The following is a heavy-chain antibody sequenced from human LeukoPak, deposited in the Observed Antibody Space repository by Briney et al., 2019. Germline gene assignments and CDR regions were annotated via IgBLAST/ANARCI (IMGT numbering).Heavy chain of an antibody. CDR1: GFTFSSYG. J-gene: IGHJ4*02. CDR2: IWYDGSNK. CDR3: ARARGSGLDY. V-gene: IGHV3-33*01. Sequence: PGGSLRLSCAASGFTFSSYGMHWGRQAPGKGLEWVAVIWYDGSNKYYANSVKGRFTISRDNSKNTLYLQMNSLRAEDTAVYYWARARGSGLDYWGQGTLVTVSS. D-gene: IGHD3-10*01.